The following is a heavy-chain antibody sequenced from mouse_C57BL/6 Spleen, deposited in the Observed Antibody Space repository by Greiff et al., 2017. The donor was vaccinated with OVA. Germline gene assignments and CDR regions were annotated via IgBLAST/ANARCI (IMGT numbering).Heavy chain of an antibody. V-gene: IGHV1-18*01. CDR2: INPNNGGT. CDR3: ARSDGYYPYAMDY. CDR1: GYTFTDYN. J-gene: IGHJ4*01. D-gene: IGHD2-3*01. Sequence: EVQLQHSGPELVKPGASVKIPCKASGYTFTDYNMDWVKQSHGKSLEWIGDINPNNGGTIYNQKFKGKATLTVDKSSSTAYMELRSLTSEDTAVYYCARSDGYYPYAMDYWGQGTSVTVSS.